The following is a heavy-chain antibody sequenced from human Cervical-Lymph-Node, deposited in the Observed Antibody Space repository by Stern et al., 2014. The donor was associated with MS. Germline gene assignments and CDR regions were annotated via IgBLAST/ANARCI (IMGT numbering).Heavy chain of an antibody. CDR3: ARPHPYSSSWYGMDV. CDR2: ISAYNGNT. J-gene: IGHJ6*02. V-gene: IGHV1-18*01. Sequence: QVQLLQSGAEVKKPGASVKVSCRASGYTLLNYGLSWVRQAPGQGLEWMGWISAYNGNTNYAQKFQGRVTMTTDTSATKAYMELRSLRSDDTAVYYCARPHPYSSSWYGMDVWGQGTTVTVSS. CDR1: GYTLLNYG. D-gene: IGHD6-13*01.